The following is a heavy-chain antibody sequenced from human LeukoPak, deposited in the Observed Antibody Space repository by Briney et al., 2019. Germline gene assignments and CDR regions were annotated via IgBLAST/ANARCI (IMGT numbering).Heavy chain of an antibody. V-gene: IGHV4-34*01. CDR3: ARWFEGVAAQSKRANWFDP. Sequence: PSETLSLTCAVYGGSFTSYYWSWIRQAPGKGLEWIGEINHSGVINSKPSLRSRVTISLHTSERQFSLELKSVTAADTAVYYCARWFEGVAAQSKRANWFDPWGQGTLVTVSS. CDR1: GGSFTSYY. D-gene: IGHD3-10*01. J-gene: IGHJ5*02. CDR2: INHSGVI.